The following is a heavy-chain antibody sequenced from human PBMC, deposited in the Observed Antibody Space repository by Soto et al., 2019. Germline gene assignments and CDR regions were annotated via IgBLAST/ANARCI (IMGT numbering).Heavy chain of an antibody. CDR2: IYYSGIT. CDR1: GGSISSGDYY. D-gene: IGHD4-17*01. V-gene: IGHV4-30-4*01. J-gene: IGHJ5*02. CDR3: ARADYGEKFDP. Sequence: SETLSLTCTVSGGSISSGDYYWSWIRQPPGKGLECIGYIYYSGITYYNPSLKSRVTISVDTSKNQFSLKLSSVTAADTAVYYCARADYGEKFDPWGQGTLVTVSS.